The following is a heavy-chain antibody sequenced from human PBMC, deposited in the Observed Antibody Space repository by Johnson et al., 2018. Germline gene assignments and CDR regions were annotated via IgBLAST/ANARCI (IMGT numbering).Heavy chain of an antibody. J-gene: IGHJ3*02. CDR2: IRSKANNYAT. D-gene: IGHD2-15*01. V-gene: IGHV3-73*01. CDR1: GFTFSGSA. Sequence: EEQLVECGGGLVQPGGTLKLSCAASGFTFSGSAMHWVRQASGKGLEWGGRIRSKANNYATAYAASVKGRFTVSRDASKNTADRQMNSLKTEDTAVYDCTSDPDLSGGGGDDAFDIWGQGTMVTVSS. CDR3: TSDPDLSGGGGDDAFDI.